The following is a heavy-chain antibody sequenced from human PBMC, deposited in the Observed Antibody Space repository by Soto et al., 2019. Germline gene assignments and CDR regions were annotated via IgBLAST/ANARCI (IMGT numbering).Heavy chain of an antibody. Sequence: GGSLRLSCAASGFTFDDYAMHWVRQAPGKGLEWVSGISWNSGSIGYADSVKGRFTISRDNAKNSLYLQMNSLRAEDTALYYCAKDWGDSLAAAGSLDYWGQGTLVTVSS. CDR1: GFTFDDYA. CDR2: ISWNSGSI. V-gene: IGHV3-9*01. J-gene: IGHJ4*02. CDR3: AKDWGDSLAAAGSLDY. D-gene: IGHD6-13*01.